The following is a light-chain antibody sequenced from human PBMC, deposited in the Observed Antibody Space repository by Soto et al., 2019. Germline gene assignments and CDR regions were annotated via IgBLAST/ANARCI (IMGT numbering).Light chain of an antibody. J-gene: IGKJ2*01. CDR1: QNLNSNF. CDR2: GVS. CDR3: QQRSNWPPGYT. Sequence: ETVLTQSPGTLSLSPGERATLSCRASQNLNSNFLAWYQQKPGQAPRLLIYGVSNRATGIPDRFSGSGSGTDFTLTISRLEPEDFAVYYCQQRSNWPPGYTFGQGTKLEIK. V-gene: IGKV3D-20*02.